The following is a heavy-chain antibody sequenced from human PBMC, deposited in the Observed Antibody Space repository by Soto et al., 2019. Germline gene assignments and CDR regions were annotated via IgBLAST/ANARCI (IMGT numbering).Heavy chain of an antibody. CDR2: IYYSGST. D-gene: IGHD1-26*01. CDR3: ARTKWTPPKHYFFDY. J-gene: IGHJ4*02. Sequence: PSETLSLTCTVSGGSISSSTYYWGWIRQPPGKGLEWIGSIYYSGSTYYNPSLKSRVNISVDTSNNQFSLKLSSVTAADTVVYFCARTKWTPPKHYFFDYWGQGALATVSS. V-gene: IGHV4-39*01. CDR1: GGSISSSTYY.